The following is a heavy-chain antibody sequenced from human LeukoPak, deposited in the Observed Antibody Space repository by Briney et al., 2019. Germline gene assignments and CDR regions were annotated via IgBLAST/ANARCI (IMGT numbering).Heavy chain of an antibody. CDR3: ARASCSSTSCYAKPVGWFDP. J-gene: IGHJ5*02. D-gene: IGHD2-2*01. CDR1: GGSISSSNW. Sequence: ETLSLTCAVSGGSISSSNWWSWVRPPPGKGLEWTGEIYHSGSTNYNPSLKSRVTISVDNSKNQLSLKLSYVTAADTAVYYCARASCSSTSCYAKPVGWFDPWGQGTLVTVSS. CDR2: IYHSGST. V-gene: IGHV4-4*02.